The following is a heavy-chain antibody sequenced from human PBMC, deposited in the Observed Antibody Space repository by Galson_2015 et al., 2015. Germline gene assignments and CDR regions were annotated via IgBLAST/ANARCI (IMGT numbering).Heavy chain of an antibody. J-gene: IGHJ4*02. D-gene: IGHD3-22*01. CDR1: GFTFSSYS. CDR3: ARDDRDYYDSSGYYYFDY. CDR2: ISSSSSYI. Sequence: SLRLSCAASGFTFSSYSMNWVRQAPGKGLEWVSSISSSSSYIYYADSVKGRFTISRDNAKNSLYLQMNSLRAEDTAVYYCARDDRDYYDSSGYYYFDYWGQGTLVTVSS. V-gene: IGHV3-21*01.